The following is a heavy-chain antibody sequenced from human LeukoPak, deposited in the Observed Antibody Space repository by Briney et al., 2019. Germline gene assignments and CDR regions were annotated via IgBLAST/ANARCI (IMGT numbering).Heavy chain of an antibody. CDR3: ASDQNSVTAID. D-gene: IGHD2-21*02. Sequence: ASVKVSCKASGGTFSSYAISWVRQAPGQGLEWMGGIIAIFGTANYAQKFQGRVTITADESTSTAYMELSSLRSEDTAVYYCASDQNSVTAIDWGQGTLVTVSS. V-gene: IGHV1-69*13. CDR1: GGTFSSYA. J-gene: IGHJ4*02. CDR2: IIAIFGTA.